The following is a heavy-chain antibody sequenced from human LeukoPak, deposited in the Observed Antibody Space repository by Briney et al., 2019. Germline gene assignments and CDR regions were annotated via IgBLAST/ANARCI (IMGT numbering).Heavy chain of an antibody. CDR3: ARDLYMTAVTTGYFDY. D-gene: IGHD4-17*01. CDR2: INPSGGST. V-gene: IGHV1-46*01. Sequence: GASVKVSCKASGYTFTGYYMHWVRQAPGQGLEWMGIINPSGGSTSYAQKFQGRVTMTRDTSTSTAYMELSSLRSEDTAVYYCARDLYMTAVTTGYFDYWGQGTLVTVSS. CDR1: GYTFTGYY. J-gene: IGHJ4*02.